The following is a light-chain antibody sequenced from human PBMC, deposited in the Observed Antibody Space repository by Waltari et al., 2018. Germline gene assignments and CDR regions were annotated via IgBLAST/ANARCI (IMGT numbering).Light chain of an antibody. CDR1: QDVATF. Sequence: EIVLTQSPATLSLSPGETATLSCRASQDVATFLAWYQQKPGQAPRLLMYDPSTKATGTPARFSGSGSGTDFTLTIKTLEPEDFAVYYCQQRYDWPKTFGQGTKVEIK. J-gene: IGKJ1*01. CDR2: DPS. V-gene: IGKV3-11*01. CDR3: QQRYDWPKT.